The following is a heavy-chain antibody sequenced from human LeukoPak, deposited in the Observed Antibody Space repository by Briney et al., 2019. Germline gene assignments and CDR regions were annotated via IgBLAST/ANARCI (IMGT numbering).Heavy chain of an antibody. D-gene: IGHD2-2*01. J-gene: IGHJ4*02. CDR2: IIPIFGTA. V-gene: IGHV1-69*05. CDR1: GGTFSSYA. CDR3: AIRGGVVFDDY. Sequence: GASVKVSCKASGGTFSSYAISWVRQAPGQGLEWMGGIIPIFGTANYAQKFQGRVTITTDESTSTAYMELSSLRSEDTAVYYCAIRGGVVFDDYWGQGTLVTVSS.